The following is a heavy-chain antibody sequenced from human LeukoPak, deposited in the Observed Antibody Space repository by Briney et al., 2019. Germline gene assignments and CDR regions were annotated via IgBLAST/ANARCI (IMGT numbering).Heavy chain of an antibody. J-gene: IGHJ5*02. CDR3: AREIGYSTSPWFDT. Sequence: ETLSLTCTVSGGSISSFYWSWIRQPAGKGLEWIGLIYASGSTKYNPSLKSRVTMSVDTSENQFSLKLSSVTAADTAVYYCAREIGYSTSPWFDTWGQGTLVTVSS. V-gene: IGHV4-4*07. CDR2: IYASGST. D-gene: IGHD6-6*01. CDR1: GGSISSFY.